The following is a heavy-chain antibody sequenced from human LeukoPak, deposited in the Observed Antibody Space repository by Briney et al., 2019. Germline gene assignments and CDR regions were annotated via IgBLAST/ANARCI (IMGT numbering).Heavy chain of an antibody. CDR2: ISAYNGNT. D-gene: IGHD2-2*01. CDR3: ARDTYCDSTCCRFTQVQY. V-gene: IGHV1-18*04. Sequence: GAPVKASCKGSGYTFTSYGISWVRQAPGQGLEWMGWISAYNGNTNYAQTLQGRVTMTTDTSTSTAYMELSSLRSHDAAVYYCARDTYCDSTCCRFTQVQYWGQGTLVTVCS. CDR1: GYTFTSYG. J-gene: IGHJ1*01.